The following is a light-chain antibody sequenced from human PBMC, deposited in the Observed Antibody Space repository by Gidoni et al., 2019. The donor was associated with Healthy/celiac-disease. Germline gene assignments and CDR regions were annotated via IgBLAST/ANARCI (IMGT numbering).Light chain of an antibody. V-gene: IGKV1-39*01. CDR1: QSISSY. J-gene: IGKJ1*01. CDR3: QQSYSTPWT. CDR2: AAS. Sequence: IQMTQSPASLSASVGDRVTIPCRASQSISSYLNWYQQKPGKAPKLLIYAASSLQSGVPSRFSGSGSGTDFTLTISSRQPEDFATYYCQQSYSTPWTFGQGTKVEIK.